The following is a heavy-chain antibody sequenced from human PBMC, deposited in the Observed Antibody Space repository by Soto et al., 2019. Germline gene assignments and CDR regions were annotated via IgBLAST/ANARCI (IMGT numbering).Heavy chain of an antibody. J-gene: IGHJ1*01. CDR1: GFTFSSYA. D-gene: IGHD6-13*01. CDR2: ISGSGGST. V-gene: IGHV3-23*01. Sequence: EVQLLESGGGLVQPGGSLRLSCAASGFTFSSYAMSWVRQAPGKGLEWVSAISGSGGSTSYADSVKGRFTISRDNSKNTLYLQMNSLRAEDTAVYYCANRYSSMVWEYFQHWGQGTLVTVSS. CDR3: ANRYSSMVWEYFQH.